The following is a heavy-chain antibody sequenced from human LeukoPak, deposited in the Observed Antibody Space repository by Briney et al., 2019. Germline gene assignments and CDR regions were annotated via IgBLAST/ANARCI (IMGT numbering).Heavy chain of an antibody. CDR1: GYTFTSHD. J-gene: IGHJ4*02. Sequence: ASVKVSCKASGYTFTSHDINWVRQATGQGLEWMGWMNPNSGNTGYAQKFQGRVTMTRNTSISTAYMELSSLRSEDTAVYYCATRLGMGVIGPIRFWGQGTLVTVSS. CDR2: MNPNSGNT. CDR3: ATRLGMGVIGPIRF. V-gene: IGHV1-8*01. D-gene: IGHD3-16*02.